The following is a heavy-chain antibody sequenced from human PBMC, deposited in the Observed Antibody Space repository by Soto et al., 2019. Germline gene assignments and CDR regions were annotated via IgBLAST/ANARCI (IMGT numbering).Heavy chain of an antibody. CDR2: INSDGSST. J-gene: IGHJ4*02. V-gene: IGHV3-74*01. CDR1: GFTFSSYW. Sequence: EVQLVESGGGLVQPGGSLRLSCAASGFTFSSYWMHWVRQAPGKGLVWVSRINSDGSSTSYADSVKGRFTISRDNAKNRLYLEMNTLRAEDTAVYYCVRTSLVVAAATREDYWGQATLVTVSS. D-gene: IGHD2-15*01. CDR3: VRTSLVVAAATREDY.